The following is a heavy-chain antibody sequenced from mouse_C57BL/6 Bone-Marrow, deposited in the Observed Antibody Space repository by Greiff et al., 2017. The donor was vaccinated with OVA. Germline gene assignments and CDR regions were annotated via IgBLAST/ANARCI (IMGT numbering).Heavy chain of an antibody. V-gene: IGHV1-53*01. CDR1: GYTFTSYW. Sequence: QVQLQQSGTELVKPGASVKLSCKASGYTFTSYWMHWVKQRPGQGLEWIGNINPSNGGTNYNEKFKSKATLTVDKSSSTAYMQLSSLTSEDSAVYYCAREGPLPPYWYFDVWGTGTTVTVSS. J-gene: IGHJ1*03. D-gene: IGHD1-2*01. CDR2: INPSNGGT. CDR3: AREGPLPPYWYFDV.